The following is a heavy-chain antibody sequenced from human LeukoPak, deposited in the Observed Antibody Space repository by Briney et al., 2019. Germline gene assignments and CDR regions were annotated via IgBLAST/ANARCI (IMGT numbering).Heavy chain of an antibody. V-gene: IGHV3-33*01. CDR2: IWYDGSSK. D-gene: IGHD6-19*01. CDR1: GFTFSSHG. J-gene: IGHJ3*02. CDR3: ARGRGSGWYDAFDI. Sequence: PGGSLRLSCAASGFTFSSHGMHWVRQAPGKGLEWVAVIWYDGSSKFYADSVRGRFTISRDNSKNTLYVQMNSLRAEDTAVYYCARGRGSGWYDAFDIWGQGTMVTVSS.